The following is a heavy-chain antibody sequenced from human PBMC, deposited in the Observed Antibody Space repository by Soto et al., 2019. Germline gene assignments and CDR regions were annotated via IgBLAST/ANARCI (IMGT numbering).Heavy chain of an antibody. CDR2: IYYSGST. J-gene: IGHJ6*03. V-gene: IGHV4-59*08. D-gene: IGHD3-10*01. CDR1: GGSISSYY. Sequence: SETLSLTCTVSGGSISSYYWSWIRQPPGKGLEWIGYIYYSGSTNYNPSLKSRVTISVDTSKNQFSLKLSSVTAADTAVYYCARQGGSGSYYYYYYYMDVWGKGTTVTVSS. CDR3: ARQGGSGSYYYYYYYMDV.